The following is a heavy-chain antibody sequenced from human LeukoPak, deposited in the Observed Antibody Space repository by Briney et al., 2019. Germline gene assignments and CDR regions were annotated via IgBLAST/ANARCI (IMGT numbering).Heavy chain of an antibody. D-gene: IGHD3-22*01. Sequence: GASVKVSCKASGYTFTYRYLHWVRQAPGQALEWMGWITPFNGNTNYAQKFQGRVTITADKSTSTAYMELSSLRSEDTAVYYCARDPDYYDSSGPRHYWGQGTLVTVSS. J-gene: IGHJ4*02. CDR1: GYTFTYRY. CDR2: ITPFNGNT. CDR3: ARDPDYYDSSGPRHY. V-gene: IGHV1-45*02.